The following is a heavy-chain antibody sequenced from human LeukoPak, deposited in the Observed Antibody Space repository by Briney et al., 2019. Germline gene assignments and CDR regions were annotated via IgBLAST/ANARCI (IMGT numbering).Heavy chain of an antibody. V-gene: IGHV4-59*08. D-gene: IGHD3-10*01. CDR2: IYYSGST. J-gene: IGHJ5*02. Sequence: KPSETLTLTCTVSGGSISSYYWSWLRQPTGKGLEWIGYIYYSGSTNYNPSLKSRVTISVDTSKNQFSLKLSSVASADTAVYYCARQDGYYYGSGSYGFRWFDPWGQGTLVTVSS. CDR1: GGSISSYY. CDR3: ARQDGYYYGSGSYGFRWFDP.